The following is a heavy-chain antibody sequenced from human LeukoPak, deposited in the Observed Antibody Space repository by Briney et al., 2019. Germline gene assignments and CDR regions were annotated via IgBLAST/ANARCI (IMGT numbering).Heavy chain of an antibody. V-gene: IGHV4-39*01. Sequence: SETLSLTRTVSGGSISSSSYYWGWIRQPPGKGLEWIGSIYYSGSTYYNPSLKSRVTISVDTSKNQFSLKLSSVTAADTAVYYCARQTPNYYDSSGYRVGREHDYWGQGTLVTVSS. J-gene: IGHJ4*02. CDR3: ARQTPNYYDSSGYRVGREHDY. CDR2: IYYSGST. CDR1: GGSISSSSYY. D-gene: IGHD3-22*01.